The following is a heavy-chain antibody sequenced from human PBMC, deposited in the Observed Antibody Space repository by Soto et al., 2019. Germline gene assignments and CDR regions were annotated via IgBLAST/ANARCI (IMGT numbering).Heavy chain of an antibody. V-gene: IGHV1-8*01. Sequence: APVKVSFKASGYTFTSYDINWGRQATGQGLEWMGWLNPNSGDTGYAQKFQGRVTLTRNTSINTAYIELSSLTSDDTAVYYCATSGGGWYLYWGQGTLVTVSS. CDR2: LNPNSGDT. CDR1: GYTFTSYD. CDR3: ATSGGGWYLY. D-gene: IGHD6-19*01. J-gene: IGHJ4*02.